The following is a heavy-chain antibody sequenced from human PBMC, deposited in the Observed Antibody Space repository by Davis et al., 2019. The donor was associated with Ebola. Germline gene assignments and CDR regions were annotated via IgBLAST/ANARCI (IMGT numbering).Heavy chain of an antibody. V-gene: IGHV3-33*01. CDR1: GFTFSSYG. CDR2: IWYDGSNK. Sequence: GESLKISCAASGFTFSSYGMHWVRQAPGKGLEWVAVIWYDGSNKYYADSVKGRFTISRDNSKNTLYLQMNSLRAEDTAVYYCARGVMITFGGVIVRSYYFDYWGQGTLVTVSS. CDR3: ARGVMITFGGVIVRSYYFDY. D-gene: IGHD3-16*02. J-gene: IGHJ4*02.